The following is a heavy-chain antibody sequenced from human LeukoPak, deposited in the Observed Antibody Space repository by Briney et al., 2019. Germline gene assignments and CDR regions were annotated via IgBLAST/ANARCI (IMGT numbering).Heavy chain of an antibody. V-gene: IGHV3-30-3*01. D-gene: IGHD3-22*01. Sequence: PGGSLRLSCAASGFTFSSYAMHWVRQAPGRGLEWVAVISYDGSNKYYADSVKGRFTISRDNSKNTLYLQMNSLRAEDTAVYYCARGNDYYDSSGYSYWGQGTLVTVSS. CDR3: ARGNDYYDSSGYSY. CDR1: GFTFSSYA. J-gene: IGHJ4*02. CDR2: ISYDGSNK.